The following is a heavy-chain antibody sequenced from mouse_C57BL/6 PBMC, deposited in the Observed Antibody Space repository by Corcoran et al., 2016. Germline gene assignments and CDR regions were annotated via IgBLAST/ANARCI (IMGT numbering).Heavy chain of an antibody. CDR1: GYTFTDYY. J-gene: IGHJ4*01. D-gene: IGHD1-1*01. V-gene: IGHV1-26*01. CDR3: ASPGYYGRGGAMDY. CDR2: INPNNGGT. Sequence: EVQLQQSGPELVKPGASVKISCKASGYTFTDYYMNWVKQSHGKSLEWIGDINPNNGGTSYNQKFKGKATLTVDKSSSTAYMELRSLTSEDSAVYYCASPGYYGRGGAMDYWGQGTSVTVSS.